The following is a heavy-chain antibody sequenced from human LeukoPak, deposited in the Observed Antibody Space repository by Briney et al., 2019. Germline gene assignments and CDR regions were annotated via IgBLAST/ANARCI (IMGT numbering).Heavy chain of an antibody. Sequence: SQTLSLTCAISGDSVSSNSAAWNWIRQSPSRGLEWLGRTYYRSKWYNDYAVSVKSRITINPDTSKNQFSLQLNSVTPEDTAVYHCARGAITIFGVVIENYYYMDVWGKGTTVTVSS. CDR1: GDSVSSNSAA. V-gene: IGHV6-1*01. CDR3: ARGAITIFGVVIENYYYMDV. CDR2: TYYRSKWYN. D-gene: IGHD3-3*01. J-gene: IGHJ6*03.